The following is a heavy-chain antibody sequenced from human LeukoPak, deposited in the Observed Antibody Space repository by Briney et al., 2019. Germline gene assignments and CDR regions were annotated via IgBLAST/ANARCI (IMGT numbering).Heavy chain of an antibody. J-gene: IGHJ4*02. CDR2: INHSGST. D-gene: IGHD5-18*01. CDR1: GGSFSGYY. CDR3: ARDGVPYS. V-gene: IGHV4-34*01. Sequence: KSSETLSLTCAVYGGSFSGYYWSWIRQPPGKGLEWIGEINHSGSTNYNPSLKSRVTISVDTSKNQFSLKLSSVTAADTAVYYCARDGVPYSWGQGTLVTVSS.